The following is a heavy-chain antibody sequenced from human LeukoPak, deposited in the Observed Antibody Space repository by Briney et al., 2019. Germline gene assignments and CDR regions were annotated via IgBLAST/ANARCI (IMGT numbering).Heavy chain of an antibody. Sequence: GSLRLSCAASGFTFSSYSMNWVRQAPGKGLEWVSSISSSSSYIYYADSVKGRFTISRDNAKNSLYLQMNSLRAEDTAVYYCAGAPAAGKGYYFDYWGQGTLVTVSS. CDR1: GFTFSSYS. V-gene: IGHV3-21*01. J-gene: IGHJ4*02. CDR2: ISSSSSYI. D-gene: IGHD6-13*01. CDR3: AGAPAAGKGYYFDY.